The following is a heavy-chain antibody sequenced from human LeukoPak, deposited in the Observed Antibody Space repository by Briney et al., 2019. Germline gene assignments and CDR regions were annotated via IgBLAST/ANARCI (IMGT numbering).Heavy chain of an antibody. Sequence: SETLSLTCTVSGYSISSGYYWGWIRQPPGKGLEWIGSIYHSGSTYYNPSLKSRVTISVDTSKNQFSLKLSSVTAADTAVYYCARETIELGLSYWGQGTLVTVSS. CDR3: ARETIELGLSY. D-gene: IGHD4/OR15-4a*01. CDR2: IYHSGST. J-gene: IGHJ4*02. CDR1: GYSISSGYY. V-gene: IGHV4-38-2*02.